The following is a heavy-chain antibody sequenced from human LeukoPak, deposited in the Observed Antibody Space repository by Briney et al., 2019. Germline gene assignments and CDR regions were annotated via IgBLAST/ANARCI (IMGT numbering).Heavy chain of an antibody. D-gene: IGHD5-24*01. CDR1: GFTFSSYG. CDR2: ISYDGSNK. CDR3: AKDLSMGYNY. Sequence: GGSLRLSCAASGFTFSSYGMHWVRQAPGKGLGWVAVISYDGSNKYYADSVKGRFTISRDNSKNTLYLQMNSLRAEDTAVYYCAKDLSMGYNYWGQGTLVTVSS. J-gene: IGHJ4*02. V-gene: IGHV3-30*18.